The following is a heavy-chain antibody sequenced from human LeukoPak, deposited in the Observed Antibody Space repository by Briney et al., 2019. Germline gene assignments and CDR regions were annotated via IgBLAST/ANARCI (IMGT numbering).Heavy chain of an antibody. Sequence: PGRSLRLSCAASGFSLSAYAMSWVRQAPGKGLEWVSVISGGGGISYYADSVEGRFTISRDNSNNTLYLHMNSLRAEDTAIYYCARDWPGFDSYYYYYMDVWGKGTTVTVSS. CDR1: GFSLSAYA. J-gene: IGHJ6*03. CDR3: ARDWPGFDSYYYYYMDV. D-gene: IGHD3-9*01. CDR2: ISGGGGIS. V-gene: IGHV3-23*01.